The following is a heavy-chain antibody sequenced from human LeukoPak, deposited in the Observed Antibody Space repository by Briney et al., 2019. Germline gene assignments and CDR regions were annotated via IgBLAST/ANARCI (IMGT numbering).Heavy chain of an antibody. CDR3: ARDGNSDYYYYMDV. D-gene: IGHD1-7*01. Sequence: PGRSLRLSCAASGFTFSGYAMTWVRRAPGKGLEWVSAVSGSGGRTYYADSVKGRFTISRDNSRNMLFLQMNSLSAEDTAVYYCARDGNSDYYYYMDVWGKGTTVTVSS. V-gene: IGHV3-23*01. CDR2: VSGSGGRT. CDR1: GFTFSGYA. J-gene: IGHJ6*03.